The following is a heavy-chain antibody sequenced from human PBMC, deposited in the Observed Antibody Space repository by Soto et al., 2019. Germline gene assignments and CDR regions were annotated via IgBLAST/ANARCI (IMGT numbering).Heavy chain of an antibody. Sequence: QVQVMESGGGVAQPGTSLRLSCVVSGLTFSSYGMHWVRQRPGKGLEWVAVISSDGNTRYYADSVNGRFTISRDDSKSTLYLQMNSLRDEDAAIYYWATKVSVGYWGQGTLVTVSS. CDR2: ISSDGNTR. D-gene: IGHD1-26*01. J-gene: IGHJ4*02. CDR3: ATKVSVGY. CDR1: GLTFSSYG. V-gene: IGHV3-30-3*01.